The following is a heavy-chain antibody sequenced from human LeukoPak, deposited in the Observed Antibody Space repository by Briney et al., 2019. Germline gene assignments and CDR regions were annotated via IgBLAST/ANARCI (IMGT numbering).Heavy chain of an antibody. V-gene: IGHV3-7*01. Sequence: GGSLRLSCAASGSRFSSYWMSWLRQAPGKGLEWVANIKQGGNEEYYVGSVKGRFTISRDNAENALYLQMNNLRVEDTAVYYCARTLSTTIFGVDPFDYWGQGTLVTVSS. CDR1: GSRFSSYW. CDR3: ARTLSTTIFGVDPFDY. CDR2: IKQGGNEE. J-gene: IGHJ4*02. D-gene: IGHD3-3*01.